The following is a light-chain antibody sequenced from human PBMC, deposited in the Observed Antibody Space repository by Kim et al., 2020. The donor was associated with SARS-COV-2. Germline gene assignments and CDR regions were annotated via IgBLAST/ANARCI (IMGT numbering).Light chain of an antibody. J-gene: IGKJ2*01. CDR3: QHFGSSPYT. V-gene: IGKV3-20*01. CDR2: GAS. CDR1: QSVNINY. Sequence: LAPGERDIVSCRTRQSVNINYLAWYQQRVGQAPRLLIYGASTRATGIPDRFSGSGSGTDFTLTISRLEPEDFAVYYCQHFGSSPYTFGQGNKLEI.